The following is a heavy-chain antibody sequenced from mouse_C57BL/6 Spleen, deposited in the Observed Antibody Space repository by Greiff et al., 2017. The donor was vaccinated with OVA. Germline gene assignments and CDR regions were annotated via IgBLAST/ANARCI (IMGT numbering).Heavy chain of an antibody. V-gene: IGHV5-9*01. J-gene: IGHJ4*01. CDR3: ARLYSNYEGGAMDY. D-gene: IGHD2-5*01. CDR1: GFTFSSYT. CDR2: ISGGGGNT. Sequence: EVQLVESGGGLVKPGGSLKLSCAASGFTFSSYTMSWVRQTPEKRLEWVATISGGGGNTYYPDSVKGRFTISRDNAKNTLYLQMSSLRSEDTALYYCARLYSNYEGGAMDYWGQGTSVTVSS.